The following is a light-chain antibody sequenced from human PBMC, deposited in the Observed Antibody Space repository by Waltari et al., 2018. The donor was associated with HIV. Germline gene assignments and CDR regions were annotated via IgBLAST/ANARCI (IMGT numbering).Light chain of an antibody. V-gene: IGLV1-44*01. Sequence: QSVLTQPPSASGTPGQRVTISCSGIGSNIGGSTVNWYQQLPGTAPKLLIYSNNQRPSRVPDRFSGSKSGTSASLAISGLQSDDETTYYCATWDGSLNGPVFGGGTKLTVL. J-gene: IGLJ3*02. CDR1: GSNIGGST. CDR3: ATWDGSLNGPV. CDR2: SNN.